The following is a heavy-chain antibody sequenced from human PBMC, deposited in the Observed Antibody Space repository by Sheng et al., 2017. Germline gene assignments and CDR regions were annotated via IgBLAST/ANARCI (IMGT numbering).Heavy chain of an antibody. J-gene: IGHJ1*01. CDR3: AKGIEEGLIPEY. CDR2: XRNDESNK. CDR1: GFSFSTYG. V-gene: IGHV3-30*02. D-gene: IGHD2-2*02. Sequence: VQLVESGGGVVQPGGSLRLSCAASGFSFSTYGMHWVRQAPGKGLEWVAFXRNDESNKYYGDSVKGRFTISRDTSKNTLYLQMNSLRAEDTAVYYCAKGIEEGLIPEY.